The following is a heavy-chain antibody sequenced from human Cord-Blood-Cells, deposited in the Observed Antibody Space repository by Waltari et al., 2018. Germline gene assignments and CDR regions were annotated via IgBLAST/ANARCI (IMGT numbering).Heavy chain of an antibody. Sequence: QVQLQESGPGLVKPSETLSLTCTVSGGSISSHYWSWIRQPPGKGLEWIGYIYYSGSTNYHPSLKSRVTISVDTSKNQFSLKLSSVTAADTAVYYCARERSSGSYYFDYWGQGTLVTVSS. D-gene: IGHD1-26*01. CDR1: GGSISSHY. J-gene: IGHJ4*02. CDR3: ARERSSGSYYFDY. CDR2: IYYSGST. V-gene: IGHV4-59*11.